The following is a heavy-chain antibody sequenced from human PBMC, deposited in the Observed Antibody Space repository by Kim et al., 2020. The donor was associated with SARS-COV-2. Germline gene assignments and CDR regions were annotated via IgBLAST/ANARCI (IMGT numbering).Heavy chain of an antibody. D-gene: IGHD5-18*01. CDR3: VKEAPLGTAYPLGY. CDR1: GFIFSDYG. Sequence: GGSLRLSCVGSGFIFSDYGTHWVRQAPGEGLEWVAFISYDEKNKQYADSVKGRFSISRDDSKNTLYLQMNTLGPEDTAVYYCVKEAPLGTAYPLGYWGQGTLVTVSS. J-gene: IGHJ4*02. V-gene: IGHV3-30*18. CDR2: ISYDEKNK.